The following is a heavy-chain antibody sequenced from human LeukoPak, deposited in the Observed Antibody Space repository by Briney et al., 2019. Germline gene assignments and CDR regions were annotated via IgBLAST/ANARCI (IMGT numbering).Heavy chain of an antibody. CDR1: GYTFTGYY. V-gene: IGHV1-2*02. J-gene: IGHJ4*02. Sequence: ASVKVSCKASGYTFTGYYMHWVRQAPGQGLEWMGWINPNSGGTNYAQKFQGRVTMTRDTSISTAYMELSRLRSDDTAVYYCARVRSPYSSSSNDFDYWGQGTLVTVSS. CDR3: ARVRSPYSSSSNDFDY. D-gene: IGHD6-6*01. CDR2: INPNSGGT.